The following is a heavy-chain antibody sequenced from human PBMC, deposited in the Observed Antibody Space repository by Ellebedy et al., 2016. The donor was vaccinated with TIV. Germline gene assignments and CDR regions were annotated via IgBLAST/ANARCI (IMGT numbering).Heavy chain of an antibody. J-gene: IGHJ5*02. D-gene: IGHD6-13*01. CDR1: GGSISSGGYS. Sequence: SETLSLTXAVSGGSISSGGYSWSWIRQPPGKGLEWIGYIYHSGSTNYNPSLKSRVTISVDTSKNQFSLKLSSVTAADTAVYYCARGTSYSSSWYRRAGWFDPWGQGTLVTVSS. V-gene: IGHV4-30-2*01. CDR2: IYHSGST. CDR3: ARGTSYSSSWYRRAGWFDP.